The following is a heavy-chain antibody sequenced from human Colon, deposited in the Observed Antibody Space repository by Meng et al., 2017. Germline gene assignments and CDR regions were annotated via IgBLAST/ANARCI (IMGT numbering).Heavy chain of an antibody. J-gene: IGHJ3*02. V-gene: IGHV3-48*03. CDR3: ARMGVGTMDPYSFDM. D-gene: IGHD2-21*01. Sequence: GESLKISCAASGLPFSTYEMNWVRQAPGKGLEWISYINTRGNIRYYADSLKGRFTVSRDNAKNSLYLQMNSLRAEDTAIYYCARMGVGTMDPYSFDMWGQGTMVTVSS. CDR2: INTRGNIR. CDR1: GLPFSTYE.